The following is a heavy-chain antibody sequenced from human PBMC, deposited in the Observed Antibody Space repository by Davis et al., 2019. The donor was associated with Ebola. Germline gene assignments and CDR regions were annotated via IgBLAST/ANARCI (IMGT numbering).Heavy chain of an antibody. Sequence: GESPKISCAGSGFIFSDYSMNWVRQAPGKGLEWVSSISDTGTYIYYAASVKGRFTISRDNAYNSLYLQMNSLRAEDTAVYYCARDSSDAALYRMDVWGQGTTVTVSS. CDR3: ARDSSDAALYRMDV. J-gene: IGHJ6*02. D-gene: IGHD6-6*01. CDR1: GFIFSDYS. CDR2: ISDTGTYI. V-gene: IGHV3-21*01.